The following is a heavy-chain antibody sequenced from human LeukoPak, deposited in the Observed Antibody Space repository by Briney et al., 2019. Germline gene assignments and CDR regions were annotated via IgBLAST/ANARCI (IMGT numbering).Heavy chain of an antibody. CDR2: LRHDSSDI. D-gene: IGHD3-22*01. Sequence: GGSLRLSCTVSGLTFSTHSMNWVRQAPGKGLEWLSFLRHDSSDIYYADSVKGRFTISRDNSKNTLYLQMNSLRAEDTAVYYCAKDLNYYDSSGYYQIFDYWGQGTLVTVSS. CDR3: AKDLNYYDSSGYYQIFDY. V-gene: IGHV3-21*04. J-gene: IGHJ4*02. CDR1: GLTFSTHS.